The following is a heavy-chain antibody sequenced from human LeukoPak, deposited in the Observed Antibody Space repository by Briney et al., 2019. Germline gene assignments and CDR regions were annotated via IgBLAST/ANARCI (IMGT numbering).Heavy chain of an antibody. Sequence: GGSLRLSCAASGFMLSSCAMIWVRQAPGKGLEWVSAISGSGGSTYYADSVKGRFTISRDNSKNTLYLQMNSLRAEDTAVYYCAKDGQQWLAYDYWGQGTLVTVSS. D-gene: IGHD6-19*01. CDR1: GFMLSSCA. V-gene: IGHV3-23*01. CDR2: ISGSGGST. J-gene: IGHJ4*02. CDR3: AKDGQQWLAYDY.